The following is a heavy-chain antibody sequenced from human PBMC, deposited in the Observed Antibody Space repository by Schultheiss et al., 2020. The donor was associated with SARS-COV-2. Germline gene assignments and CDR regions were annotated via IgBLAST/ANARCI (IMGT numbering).Heavy chain of an antibody. CDR3: ARDGGSSSDRFDP. Sequence: SETLSLTCAVYGGSFSGYYWSWIRQPPGKGLEWIGEINHSGSTNYNPSLKSRATISVDTSKNQFSLKLSSVTAADTAVYYCARDGGSSSDRFDPWGQGTLVTVSS. D-gene: IGHD6-13*01. CDR2: INHSGST. V-gene: IGHV4-34*01. CDR1: GGSFSGYY. J-gene: IGHJ5*02.